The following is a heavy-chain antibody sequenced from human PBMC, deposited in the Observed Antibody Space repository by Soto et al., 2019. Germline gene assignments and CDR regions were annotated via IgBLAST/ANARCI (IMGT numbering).Heavy chain of an antibody. J-gene: IGHJ4*01. D-gene: IGHD2-15*01. CDR3: ARAHAPTLPFDS. CDR2: IFHSGNA. CDR1: GGPIRNVY. V-gene: IGHV4-59*01. Sequence: SETLSLTCTVSGGPIRNVYWSWIRQAPGKGLEWIGFIFHSGNAKYNPSLKSRVTISVDTSKNQFSLSLDSVTAADTAVYFCARAHAPTLPFDSWGQGTLVTVSS.